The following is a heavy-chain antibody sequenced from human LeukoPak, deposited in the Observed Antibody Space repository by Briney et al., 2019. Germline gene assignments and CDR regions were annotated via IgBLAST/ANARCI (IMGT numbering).Heavy chain of an antibody. CDR3: ASSTAGIAVAGSFDL. Sequence: SSETLSLTCTVSGGSISSYYWSWIRQPPGKGLEWIGYIYYSGSTNYNPSLKSRVTISVDTSKNQFSLKLSSVTAADTAVYYCASSTAGIAVAGSFDLWGRGTLVTVSS. V-gene: IGHV4-59*08. J-gene: IGHJ2*01. D-gene: IGHD6-19*01. CDR2: IYYSGST. CDR1: GGSISSYY.